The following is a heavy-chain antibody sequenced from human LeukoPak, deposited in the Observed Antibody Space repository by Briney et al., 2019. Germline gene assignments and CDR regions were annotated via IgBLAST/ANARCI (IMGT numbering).Heavy chain of an antibody. D-gene: IGHD6-13*01. Sequence: GGSLRLSCAASGFTFSSYSMNWVRQAPGKGLEWVSSITSSSSNIYYADSVKGRFTISRDNAKNSLYLQMNSLRAEDTAVYYCARGGGSSRYNFDYWGQGTLVTVSS. CDR3: ARGGGSSRYNFDY. J-gene: IGHJ4*02. CDR1: GFTFSSYS. CDR2: ITSSSSNI. V-gene: IGHV3-21*01.